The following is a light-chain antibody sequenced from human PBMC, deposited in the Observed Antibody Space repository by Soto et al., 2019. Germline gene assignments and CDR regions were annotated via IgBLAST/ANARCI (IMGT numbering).Light chain of an antibody. CDR3: SSYTSSSTLVYV. V-gene: IGLV2-14*01. CDR2: EVS. Sequence: HSALTQPASVSGSPGQSITISCTGTSSDVGGYNYVSWYQQHPGKAPKLMIYEVSNRPSGVSNRFSGSKSGNTASLTISGLQAEDEADYYCSSYTSSSTLVYVFGTGTKLTVL. CDR1: SSDVGGYNY. J-gene: IGLJ1*01.